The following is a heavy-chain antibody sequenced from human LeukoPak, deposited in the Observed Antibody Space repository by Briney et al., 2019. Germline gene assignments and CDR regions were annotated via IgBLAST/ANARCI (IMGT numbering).Heavy chain of an antibody. Sequence: ASVKVSCKASGYTFTSYGISWVRQAPGQGLEWMGWISAYNGNTNYAQKLQGRVTMTTDTSTSTAYMELRSLRSDDTAVYYCARGVPAAMGLRYYYMDVWGKGTTVTVSS. CDR1: GYTFTSYG. CDR3: ARGVPAAMGLRYYYMDV. CDR2: ISAYNGNT. J-gene: IGHJ6*03. V-gene: IGHV1-18*01. D-gene: IGHD2-2*01.